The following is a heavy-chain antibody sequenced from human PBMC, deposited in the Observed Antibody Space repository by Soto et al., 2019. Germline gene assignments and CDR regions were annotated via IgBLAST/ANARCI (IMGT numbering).Heavy chain of an antibody. Sequence: SETLSLTCTVSGGSISSYYWSWIRQPPGKGLEWIGYIYYSGSTNYNPSLKSRVTISVDTSKNQFSLKLSSVTAADTAVYYCAAPKPDSIAVDAFDIWGQGTMVTVSS. D-gene: IGHD6-19*01. V-gene: IGHV4-59*08. J-gene: IGHJ3*02. CDR1: GGSISSYY. CDR3: AAPKPDSIAVDAFDI. CDR2: IYYSGST.